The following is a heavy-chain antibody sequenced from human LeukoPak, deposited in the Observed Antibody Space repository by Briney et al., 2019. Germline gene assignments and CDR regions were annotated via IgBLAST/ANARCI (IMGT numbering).Heavy chain of an antibody. CDR2: ISGCGGST. CDR1: GFTFSSYA. CDR3: AKDRVVLLWFGEWDY. J-gene: IGHJ4*02. Sequence: PGGSLRLSCAASGFTFSSYAMSWVRQAPGKGLEWVSAISGCGGSTYYADSVKGRFTISRDNSKNTLYLQMNSLRAEDTAVYYCAKDRVVLLWFGEWDYWGQGTLVTVSS. D-gene: IGHD3-10*01. V-gene: IGHV3-23*01.